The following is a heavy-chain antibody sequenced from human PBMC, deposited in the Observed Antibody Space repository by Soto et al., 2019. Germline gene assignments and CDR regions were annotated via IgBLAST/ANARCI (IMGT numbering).Heavy chain of an antibody. J-gene: IGHJ4*02. CDR1: GGTFNSHG. D-gene: IGHD3-10*01. CDR2: IIPLYGTV. V-gene: IGHV1-69*06. Sequence: QAHLAQSGAEVKKPGSSVTVSCKASGGTFNSHGISWVRQAPGQGLDWMGVIIPLYGTVNYAQKLQGRVSITADKSTSTAYMDLNSLRSDDTAVYYCARVRVIRGVIPSHFGLWGQGTQVTVSS. CDR3: ARVRVIRGVIPSHFGL.